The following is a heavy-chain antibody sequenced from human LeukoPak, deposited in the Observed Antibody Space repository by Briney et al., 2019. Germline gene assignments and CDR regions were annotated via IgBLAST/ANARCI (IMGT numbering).Heavy chain of an antibody. CDR3: ARHVGSGGDYVSFDY. CDR2: IYPGDSDT. V-gene: IGHV5-51*01. D-gene: IGHD4-17*01. Sequence: GESLKISCKGSGYSFTSYWIGWVRQMPGKGLEWMGIIYPGDSDTRYSPSFQGQVTISADKSISTAYLQWSSLKASDTAMYYCARHVGSGGDYVSFDYWGQGTLVTVSS. J-gene: IGHJ4*02. CDR1: GYSFTSYW.